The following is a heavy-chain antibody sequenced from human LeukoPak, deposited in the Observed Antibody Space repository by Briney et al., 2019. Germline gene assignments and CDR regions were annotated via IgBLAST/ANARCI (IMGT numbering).Heavy chain of an antibody. CDR2: INHSGST. Sequence: PSETLSLTCAVYGVSFSGYYWSWIRQPPGKGLEWIGEINHSGSTNYNPSLKSRVTISVDTSKNQFSLKLSSVTAADTAVYYCARVGYSGYDWFIAVAGDAFDIWGQGTMVTVSS. CDR3: ARVGYSGYDWFIAVAGDAFDI. J-gene: IGHJ3*02. CDR1: GVSFSGYY. D-gene: IGHD5-12*01. V-gene: IGHV4-34*01.